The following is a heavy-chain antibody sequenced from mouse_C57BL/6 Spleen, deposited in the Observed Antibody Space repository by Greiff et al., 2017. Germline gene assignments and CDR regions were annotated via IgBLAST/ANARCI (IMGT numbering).Heavy chain of an antibody. CDR2: INPSSGYT. CDR3: ARSGYGAYYFDY. CDR1: GYTFTSYT. Sequence: VQLQQSGAELARPGASVKMSCTASGYTFTSYTMHWVKQRPGQGLEWIGYINPSSGYTKYTQKFQDKATLTADPSSSTDYMQLSSLTSEDSAVYYCARSGYGAYYFDYWGQGTTLTVSS. V-gene: IGHV1-4*01. D-gene: IGHD2-10*02. J-gene: IGHJ2*01.